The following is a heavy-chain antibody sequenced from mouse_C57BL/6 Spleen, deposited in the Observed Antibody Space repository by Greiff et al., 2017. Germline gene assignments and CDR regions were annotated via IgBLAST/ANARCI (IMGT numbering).Heavy chain of an antibody. CDR2: IDPSDSYT. V-gene: IGHV1-50*01. CDR3: ARRKALDY. J-gene: IGHJ2*01. Sequence: QVQLKQSGAELVKPGASVKLSCKASGYTFTSYWMQWVKQRPGQGLEWIGEIDPSDSYTNYNQKFKGKATLTVDTSSSTAYMQLSSLTSEDSAVYYCARRKALDYWGQGTTLTVSS. CDR1: GYTFTSYW.